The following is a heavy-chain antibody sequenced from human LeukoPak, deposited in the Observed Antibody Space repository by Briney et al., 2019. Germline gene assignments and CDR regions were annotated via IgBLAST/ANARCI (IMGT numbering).Heavy chain of an antibody. CDR3: ARDNRGERTPGWGYGGFDI. V-gene: IGHV1-46*01. Sequence: ASVTVSFTASGYTFAKFYIHWVRQAPGQGLEWMGIINPSGGTTSYAEKFQGRVSMTRDTSTSTVYMELSSLRSEDTAVYYCARDNRGERTPGWGYGGFDIWGQGTMVSVSS. CDR1: GYTFAKFY. D-gene: IGHD3-16*01. J-gene: IGHJ3*02. CDR2: INPSGGTT.